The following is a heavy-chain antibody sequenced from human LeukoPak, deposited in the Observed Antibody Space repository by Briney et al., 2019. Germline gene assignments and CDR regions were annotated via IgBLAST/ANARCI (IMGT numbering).Heavy chain of an antibody. Sequence: KPSETLSLTCTVSGGSISSYYWSWIRQPAGKGLEWIGRIYTSGSTNYNPSLKSRVTMSVDTSKNQFSLKLSSVTAADTAVYYCARDSGSSWHNNWFDHWGQGTLVTVSS. J-gene: IGHJ5*02. CDR3: ARDSGSSWHNNWFDH. D-gene: IGHD6-13*01. CDR1: GGSISSYY. V-gene: IGHV4-4*07. CDR2: IYTSGST.